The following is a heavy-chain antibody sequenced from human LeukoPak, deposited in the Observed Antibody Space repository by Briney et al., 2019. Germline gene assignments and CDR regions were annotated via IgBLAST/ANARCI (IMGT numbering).Heavy chain of an antibody. J-gene: IGHJ3*02. CDR2: IYYSGST. Sequence: SETLSLTCTVSGGSISSGDYYWSWIRQPPGKGLEWIGYIYYSGSTYYNPSLKSRVTISVDTSKNQFSLKLSSVTAADTAVYYCARVLGYYGSGSYYTHDAFDIWGQGTMVTVSS. CDR3: ARVLGYYGSGSYYTHDAFDI. V-gene: IGHV4-30-4*01. D-gene: IGHD3-10*01. CDR1: GGSISSGDYY.